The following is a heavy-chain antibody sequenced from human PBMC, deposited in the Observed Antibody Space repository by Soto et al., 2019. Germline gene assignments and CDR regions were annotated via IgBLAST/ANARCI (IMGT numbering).Heavy chain of an antibody. Sequence: GESLKISCKGSGYNFAGYWIAWVRQMPGKGLELMGIIYPSDSDTRYRPSFQGQVTISADKSISSAYLQWSSLRASDTAMYYCARGGVSTRTFDYWGQGTPVTLSS. V-gene: IGHV5-51*01. CDR2: IYPSDSDT. J-gene: IGHJ4*02. CDR1: GYNFAGYW. D-gene: IGHD3-3*01. CDR3: ARGGVSTRTFDY.